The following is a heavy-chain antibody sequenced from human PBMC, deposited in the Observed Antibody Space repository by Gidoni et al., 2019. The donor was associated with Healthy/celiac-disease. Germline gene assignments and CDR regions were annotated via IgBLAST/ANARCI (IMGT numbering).Heavy chain of an antibody. CDR2: ISYDGSNK. V-gene: IGHV3-30*18. CDR3: AKDNWGWGISSFFDY. D-gene: IGHD3-16*01. Sequence: QVQLVESVGGVVQPGRSLSLSCAASGFPFSSYGMHWVRQAPGKGLEWVAVISYDGSNKYYADSVKGRITISRDNSKNTLYLQMNSLRAEDTAVYYCAKDNWGWGISSFFDYWGQGTLVTVSS. CDR1: GFPFSSYG. J-gene: IGHJ4*02.